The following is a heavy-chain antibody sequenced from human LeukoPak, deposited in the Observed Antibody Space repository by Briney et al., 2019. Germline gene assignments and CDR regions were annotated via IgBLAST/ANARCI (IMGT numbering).Heavy chain of an antibody. CDR1: GGSIRSSH. CDR3: AKAAGYSTIYWFDP. J-gene: IGHJ5*02. D-gene: IGHD6-13*01. Sequence: VKPSATLSLTCPVSGGSIRSSHWSWIRPPPGKGLEFIGYIYYSGTSNYNPSLKSRVTMSVDTSNNQFSLKLNSVTAADTAVYYCAKAAGYSTIYWFDPWGQGTLVTVSS. CDR2: IYYSGTS. V-gene: IGHV4-59*01.